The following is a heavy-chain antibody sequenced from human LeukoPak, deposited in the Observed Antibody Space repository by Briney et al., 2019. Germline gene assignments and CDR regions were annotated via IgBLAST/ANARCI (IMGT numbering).Heavy chain of an antibody. V-gene: IGHV1-3*01. D-gene: IGHD1-26*01. CDR3: ASGSYSGYYFDY. CDR1: GYTFTSYA. CDR2: INAGNGNT. J-gene: IGHJ4*02. Sequence: ASVKVSCKASGYTFTSYAMNWVRQAPGQRLEWMGWINAGNGNTKYSQKFQGRVTITRDTSASTAYMELSSLRSEDTAVYYCASGSYSGYYFDYWGQGTLVTVSS.